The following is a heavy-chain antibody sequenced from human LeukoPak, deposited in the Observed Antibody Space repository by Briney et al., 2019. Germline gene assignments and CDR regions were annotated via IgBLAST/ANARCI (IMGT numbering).Heavy chain of an antibody. CDR2: IYYSGST. J-gene: IGHJ4*02. CDR1: GASIISDY. D-gene: IGHD6-6*01. CDR3: ARDLSLSSSSLGY. V-gene: IGHV4-59*12. Sequence: SETLSLTCTVSGASIISDYWSWIRQPPGKGLEWIGYIYYSGSTNYNPSLKSRVTISVDTSKNQFSLKLSSVTAADTAVYYCARDLSLSSSSLGYWGQGTLVTVSS.